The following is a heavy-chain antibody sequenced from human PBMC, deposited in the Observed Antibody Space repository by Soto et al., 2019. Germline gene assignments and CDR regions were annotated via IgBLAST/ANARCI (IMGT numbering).Heavy chain of an antibody. Sequence: PGGSLRLSCAASGFTFSSYAMHWVRQAPGKGLEWVAVISYDGSNKYYADSVKGRFTISRDNSKNTLYLQMNSLRAEDTAVYYCARELNYYDSSGYLDYWGQGTLVTAPQ. V-gene: IGHV3-30-3*01. D-gene: IGHD3-22*01. CDR2: ISYDGSNK. CDR1: GFTFSSYA. CDR3: ARELNYYDSSGYLDY. J-gene: IGHJ4*02.